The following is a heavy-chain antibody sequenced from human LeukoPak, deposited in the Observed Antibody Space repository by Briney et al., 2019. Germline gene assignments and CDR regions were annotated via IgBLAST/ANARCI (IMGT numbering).Heavy chain of an antibody. J-gene: IGHJ4*02. CDR1: GGTFSSYA. V-gene: IGHV1-69*04. Sequence: SVKVSCKASGGTFSSYAISWVRQAPGQGLEWMGRIIPILGIANYAQKFQGRVTITADKSTSTAYMELSSLRSEDTAVYYCARQYYYGSGSYSRESPRTIDYWGQGTLVTVSS. CDR2: IIPILGIA. D-gene: IGHD3-10*01. CDR3: ARQYYYGSGSYSRESPRTIDY.